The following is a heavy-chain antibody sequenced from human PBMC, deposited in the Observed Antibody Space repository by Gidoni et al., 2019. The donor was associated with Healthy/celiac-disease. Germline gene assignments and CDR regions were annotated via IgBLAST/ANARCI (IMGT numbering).Heavy chain of an antibody. D-gene: IGHD3-3*01. CDR3: ARREWLLGARGAFDI. CDR1: GGSFSGYY. CDR2: INHSGST. V-gene: IGHV4-34*01. Sequence: QVPLQQWGAGLLTPSATLSLTCAVYGGSFSGYYWGWIRQPPGKGLEWIGDINHSGSTNYNPSLKRRVTISVDTSKNQFSLKLSSVTVADTAVYYCARREWLLGARGAFDIWGQGTMVTVSS. J-gene: IGHJ3*02.